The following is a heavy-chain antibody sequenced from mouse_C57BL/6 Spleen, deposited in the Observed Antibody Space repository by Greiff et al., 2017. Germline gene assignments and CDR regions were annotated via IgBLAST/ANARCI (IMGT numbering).Heavy chain of an antibody. CDR3: AISLYYDYDGYYFDY. CDR2: IHPSDSDT. D-gene: IGHD2-4*01. V-gene: IGHV1-74*01. CDR1: GYTFTSYW. J-gene: IGHJ2*01. Sequence: QVQPQQPGAELVKPGASVKVSCKASGYTFTSYWMHWVKQRPGQGLEWIGRIHPSDSDTNYNQKFKGKATLTVDKSSSTAYMQLSSLTSEDSAVYYCAISLYYDYDGYYFDYWGQGTTLTVSS.